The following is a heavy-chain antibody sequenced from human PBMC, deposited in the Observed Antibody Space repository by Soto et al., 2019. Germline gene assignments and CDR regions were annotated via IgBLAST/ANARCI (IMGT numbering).Heavy chain of an antibody. CDR1: GYTFNGYY. V-gene: IGHV1-2*02. CDR2: INPQTGGT. D-gene: IGHD2-2*01. CDR3: ARERYQVISDGRDA. J-gene: IGHJ6*01. Sequence: ASVKVSCKASGYTFNGYYIHWVREAPGQGLEWMGWINPQTGGTSYAQKFQGRVTLSRDTSINTAYLELSRLRFDDAAVYFCARERYQVISDGRDAGEQGSTVAVYS.